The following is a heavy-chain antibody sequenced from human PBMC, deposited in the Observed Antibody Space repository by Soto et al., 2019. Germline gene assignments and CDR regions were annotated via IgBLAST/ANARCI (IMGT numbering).Heavy chain of an antibody. CDR1: GFSLTTRGVG. V-gene: IGHV2-5*02. Sequence: QITLKESGPTLVKPTQTLTLTYTFSGFSLTTRGVGVGWIRQPPGKALECLALIYWDDDKRYSPSLQSRLSITKDTSKNQVVLTMTNVDPVDTATYYCAHIPNYYQYDWCAPWGQGTLVSVSS. CDR2: IYWDDDK. CDR3: AHIPNYYQYDWCAP. D-gene: IGHD3-16*01. J-gene: IGHJ5*02.